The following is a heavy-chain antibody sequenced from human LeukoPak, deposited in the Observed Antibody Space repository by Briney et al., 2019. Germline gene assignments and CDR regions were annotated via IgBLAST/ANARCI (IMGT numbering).Heavy chain of an antibody. CDR3: AHARAHTGYDFDY. V-gene: IGHV2-5*01. J-gene: IGHJ4*02. D-gene: IGHD5-12*01. CDR2: IYWNDDT. CDR1: GGSINNDGYY. Sequence: TLSLTCAVSGGSINNDGYYWGWIRQPPGKALEWLALIYWNDDTRYRPSLKSRLTITKDTSKNQVVLTMTNMDPVDTATYFCAHARAHTGYDFDYWGQGALVTVSS.